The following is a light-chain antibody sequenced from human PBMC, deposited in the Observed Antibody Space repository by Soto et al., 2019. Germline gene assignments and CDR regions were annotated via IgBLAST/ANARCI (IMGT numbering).Light chain of an antibody. CDR2: KAS. J-gene: IGKJ1*01. V-gene: IGKV2-30*01. CDR1: QSLVFSDGNSY. CDR3: MQGTHWPCT. Sequence: DVVMTQSPLSLPVALGQPAAISCRSSQSLVFSDGNSYLNWFQQRPGQSPRRLIYKASNRDPGVPDRFSGSGSGTDFTLKITRVEAEDVGVYYCMQGTHWPCTFGQGTKVDIK.